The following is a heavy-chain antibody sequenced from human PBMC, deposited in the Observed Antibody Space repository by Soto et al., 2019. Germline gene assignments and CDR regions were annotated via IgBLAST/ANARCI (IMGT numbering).Heavy chain of an antibody. Sequence: QLQLVQSGTEVKKPGSSVTVSCKASGGTFGNYAINWLRQAPGQGLQWMGDISPMFHTANYEQTFQGSVSITADESTNPVDLELSSLRSEDTALYYGAREVDVQTPVFGTWRQGTLVTVSS. CDR1: GGTFGNYA. CDR3: AREVDVQTPVFGT. V-gene: IGHV1-69*01. CDR2: ISPMFHTA. D-gene: IGHD3-10*02. J-gene: IGHJ5*02.